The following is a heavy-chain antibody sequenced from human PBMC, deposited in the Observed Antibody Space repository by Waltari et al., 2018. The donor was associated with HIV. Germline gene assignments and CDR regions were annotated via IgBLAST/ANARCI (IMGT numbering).Heavy chain of an antibody. J-gene: IGHJ3*01. CDR3: ARGDRAFDV. CDR1: GYPFTDYG. D-gene: IGHD1-26*01. V-gene: IGHV1-18*01. Sequence: QVQLLQSGREVKRPGASVKVSRKTSGYPFTDYGISWVRQAPRQGLEWMGGISTYNGNTKFAQTLQARISMTIDTSRHTAYMDLRSLRSDDTAVYYCARGDRAFDVWGQGTMVSVSS. CDR2: ISTYNGNT.